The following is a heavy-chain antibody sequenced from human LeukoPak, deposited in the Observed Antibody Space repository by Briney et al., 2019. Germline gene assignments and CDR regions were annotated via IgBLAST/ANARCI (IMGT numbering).Heavy chain of an antibody. Sequence: GGSLRLSCAASGFTFSSYSMNWVRQAPGKGLEWVSSISSSSSYIYYADSVKGRFTISRDNAKNSLYLQMSSLRAEDTAVYYCARGDSSSWYYFDYWGQGTLVTVSS. CDR3: ARGDSSSWYYFDY. V-gene: IGHV3-21*01. CDR1: GFTFSSYS. J-gene: IGHJ4*02. CDR2: ISSSSSYI. D-gene: IGHD6-13*01.